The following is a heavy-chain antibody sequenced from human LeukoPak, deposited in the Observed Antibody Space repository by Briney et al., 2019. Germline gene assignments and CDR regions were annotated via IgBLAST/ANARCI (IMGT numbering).Heavy chain of an antibody. D-gene: IGHD2-8*01. CDR1: GVTFSSYG. CDR3: AKGVYGAFDI. Sequence: PVGSLRLSCAASGVTFSSYGMHCVRQAPGKGVGGGAFIRYDGSNKYYADSVKGRFTISRDNSKNTLYLQMNSLRAEDTAVYYCAKGVYGAFDIWGQGTMVTVSS. J-gene: IGHJ3*02. V-gene: IGHV3-30*02. CDR2: IRYDGSNK.